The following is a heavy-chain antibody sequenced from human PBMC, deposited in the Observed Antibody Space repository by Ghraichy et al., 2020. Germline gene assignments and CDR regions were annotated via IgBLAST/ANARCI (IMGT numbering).Heavy chain of an antibody. CDR1: GFTFSSYA. Sequence: GGSLRLSCAASGFTFSSYAMSWVRQAPGKGLEWVSAISGSGGSTYYADSVKGRFTISRDNSKNTLYLQMNSLRAEDTAVYYCAKDWGDYYGSGSYFDYWGQGTLVTVSS. CDR2: ISGSGGST. CDR3: AKDWGDYYGSGSYFDY. D-gene: IGHD3-10*01. J-gene: IGHJ4*02. V-gene: IGHV3-23*01.